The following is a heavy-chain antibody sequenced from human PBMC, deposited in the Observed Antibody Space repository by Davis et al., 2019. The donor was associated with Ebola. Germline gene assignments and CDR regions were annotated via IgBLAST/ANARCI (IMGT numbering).Heavy chain of an antibody. V-gene: IGHV5-51*01. Sequence: GESLKISCKDSGNSFTSHWIGWVRQMPGKGLEWMGIIYTGDSDTRYSPSFRGQVTISADKSIKTAFLQWSSLKASDTAMHYCASLRRTITGMDDAFDIWGQGTMVTVSS. CDR2: IYTGDSDT. CDR1: GNSFTSHW. D-gene: IGHD2-8*02. CDR3: ASLRRTITGMDDAFDI. J-gene: IGHJ3*02.